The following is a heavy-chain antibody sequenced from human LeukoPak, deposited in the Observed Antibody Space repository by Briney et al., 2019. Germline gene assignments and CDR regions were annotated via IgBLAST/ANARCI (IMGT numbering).Heavy chain of an antibody. CDR3: AKASGGYCSSISCYHFDY. V-gene: IGHV3-7*03. J-gene: IGHJ4*02. CDR2: IKQDGSEK. D-gene: IGHD2-2*01. Sequence: AGGSLRLSCAASGFTFSSYWMSWVRQAPGKGLEWVANIKQDGSEKYYVDSVKGRFTISRDNAKNSLYLQMNGLRAEDTALYYCAKASGGYCSSISCYHFDYWGQGILVTVSS. CDR1: GFTFSSYW.